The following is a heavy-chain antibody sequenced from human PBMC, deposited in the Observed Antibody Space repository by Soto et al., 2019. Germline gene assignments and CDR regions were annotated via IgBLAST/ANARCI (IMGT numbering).Heavy chain of an antibody. D-gene: IGHD3-22*01. CDR1: GYTLTELS. CDR3: ATGPPYYDSSGYYPDY. Sequence: ASVKVSCKVSGYTLTELSMHWVRQAPGKGLEWMGGFDPEDGETIYAQKFQGRVTMTEDTSTDTAYMELSSLRSEDTAVYYCATGPPYYDSSGYYPDYCGQRTLVTVSS. V-gene: IGHV1-24*01. J-gene: IGHJ4*02. CDR2: FDPEDGET.